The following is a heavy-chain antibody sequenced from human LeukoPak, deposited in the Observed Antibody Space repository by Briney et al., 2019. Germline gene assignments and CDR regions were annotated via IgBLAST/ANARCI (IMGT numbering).Heavy chain of an antibody. CDR1: SGSFSGYF. Sequence: SETLSLTCAVYSGSFSGYFWTWLRHSPGKGLEWIGEINHSGTTNYNPSLKNRVTFSADTSKDQFSLRLSSVSAADTAVYYCARGRIAARLLRAFDIWGQGTMVTVSS. D-gene: IGHD6-6*01. V-gene: IGHV4-34*01. CDR3: ARGRIAARLLRAFDI. CDR2: INHSGTT. J-gene: IGHJ3*02.